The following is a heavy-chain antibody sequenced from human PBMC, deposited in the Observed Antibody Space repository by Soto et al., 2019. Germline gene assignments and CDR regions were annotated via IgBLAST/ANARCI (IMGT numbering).Heavy chain of an antibody. CDR2: ISYDGTNK. Sequence: QVQLVESGGGVVQPGRSLRLSCEASGFTFNNYGMHWLRQAPGKGLEWVAVISYDGTNKYSADSVKGRFTISRDNFENTLYLQMNSLRDADTAVYYCAKGRFSYGYLTPLHYWGQGTLVTVSS. D-gene: IGHD5-18*01. CDR3: AKGRFSYGYLTPLHY. J-gene: IGHJ4*02. CDR1: GFTFNNYG. V-gene: IGHV3-30*18.